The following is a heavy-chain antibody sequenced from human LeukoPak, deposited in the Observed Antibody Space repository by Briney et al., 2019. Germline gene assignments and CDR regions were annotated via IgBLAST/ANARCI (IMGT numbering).Heavy chain of an antibody. D-gene: IGHD4-23*01. CDR1: GYTLTELS. CDR3: ATLYGGNSGFDY. J-gene: IGHJ4*02. CDR2: FDPEDGET. Sequence: ASVKVSCKVSGYTLTELSMHWVRQAPGKGLEWMGGFDPEDGETIYAQKFQGRVTMTEDTSTDTAYMELSGLRSEDTAVYYCATLYGGNSGFDYWGQGTLVTVSS. V-gene: IGHV1-24*01.